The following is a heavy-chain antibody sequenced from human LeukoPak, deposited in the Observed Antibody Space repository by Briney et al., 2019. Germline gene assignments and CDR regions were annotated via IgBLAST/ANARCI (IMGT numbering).Heavy chain of an antibody. CDR2: IHADSGNT. CDR3: ARDPYYYYGMDV. J-gene: IGHJ6*02. Sequence: ASVKVSCKTSGYTFTRCAVHWVRQAPGQRLEWMGWIHADSGNTKYSQKLQGRVTIARDTSASTIYMELSSLRFEDTAVYYCARDPYYYYGMDVWGQGTTVTVSS. CDR1: GYTFTRCA. V-gene: IGHV1-3*01.